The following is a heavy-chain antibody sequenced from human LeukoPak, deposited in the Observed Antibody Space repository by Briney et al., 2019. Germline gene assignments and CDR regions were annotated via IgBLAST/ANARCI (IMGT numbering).Heavy chain of an antibody. D-gene: IGHD6-6*01. J-gene: IGHJ4*02. CDR2: IGGSGGTT. CDR1: GFTFSNYV. CDR3: ARGRPLLDY. V-gene: IGHV3-23*01. Sequence: GGSLRLSCAASGFTFSNYVMSWVRQAPGKGLEWVSSIGGSGGTTYYADSVKGRFTISRDNAKNSLYLQMNSLRAEDTAVYYCARGRPLLDYWGQGTLVTVSS.